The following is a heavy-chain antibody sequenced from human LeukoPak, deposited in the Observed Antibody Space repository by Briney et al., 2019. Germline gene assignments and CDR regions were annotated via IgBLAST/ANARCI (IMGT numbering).Heavy chain of an antibody. D-gene: IGHD3-10*01. V-gene: IGHV1-18*01. J-gene: IGHJ6*02. Sequence: ASVKVSCKASGYTFTSYGISWVRQAPGQGLEWMGWISAYNGNTNYAQKLQGRVTMTTDTSTSTAYMELRSLRSDDTAVYYCARDNIWFGEHDTRYYYYGMDVWGQGTTVTVSS. CDR2: ISAYNGNT. CDR1: GYTFTSYG. CDR3: ARDNIWFGEHDTRYYYYGMDV.